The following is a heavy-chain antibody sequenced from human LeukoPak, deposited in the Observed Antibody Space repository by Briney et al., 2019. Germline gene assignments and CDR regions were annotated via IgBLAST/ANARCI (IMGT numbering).Heavy chain of an antibody. CDR3: ARDSGERGSGSYLIAY. Sequence: ASVKVSCKASGYKFTGYYLHWVRQAPGQGLEWMGWISAYNGNTNCAQKLQGRVTMTTDTSTSTAYMELRSLRSDDTAVYYCARDSGERGSGSYLIAYWGQGTLVTVSS. V-gene: IGHV1-18*01. J-gene: IGHJ4*02. CDR1: GYKFTGYY. CDR2: ISAYNGNT. D-gene: IGHD3-10*01.